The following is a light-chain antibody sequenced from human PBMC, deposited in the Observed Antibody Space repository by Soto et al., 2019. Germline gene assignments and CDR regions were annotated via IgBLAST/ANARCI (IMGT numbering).Light chain of an antibody. V-gene: IGKV3-11*01. CDR2: DAS. Sequence: DIVLTQSPATLSLSPGDRATLSCRASQSVNTDLNWYQQTPGQAPRLLIYDASNRATGIPARFSGSGSGTDFTLTISSLAPEDFAVYYCQHRRTRPFFFGPGTKVDIK. CDR1: QSVNTD. CDR3: QHRRTRPFF. J-gene: IGKJ3*01.